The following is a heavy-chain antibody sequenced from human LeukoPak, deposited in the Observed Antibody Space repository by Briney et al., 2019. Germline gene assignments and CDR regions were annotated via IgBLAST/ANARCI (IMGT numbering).Heavy chain of an antibody. CDR2: IIPILGIA. Sequence: ASVKVSCKASGGTFSSYAISWVRQAPGQGLEWMGRIIPILGIANYAQKFQGRVTITADKSTSTAYMELSSPRSEDTAVYYCARRGGAVAKGWYFDLWGRSTLVTVSS. V-gene: IGHV1-69*04. J-gene: IGHJ2*01. CDR1: GGTFSSYA. D-gene: IGHD3-16*01. CDR3: ARRGGAVAKGWYFDL.